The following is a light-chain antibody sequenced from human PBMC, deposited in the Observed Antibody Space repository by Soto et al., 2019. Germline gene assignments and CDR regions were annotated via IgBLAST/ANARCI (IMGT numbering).Light chain of an antibody. V-gene: IGLV2-11*01. J-gene: IGLJ2*01. CDR1: SSDVGGYDY. Sequence: QSALTQPRSVSGSPGQSVTISCAGTSSDVGGYDYVSWYQQHPDKVPKIHIFDVTKRPSGVPARFTGSKSGNTASLTISGLQADDEADYYCCSYAGSQTLIFGGGTKVTVL. CDR3: CSYAGSQTLI. CDR2: DVT.